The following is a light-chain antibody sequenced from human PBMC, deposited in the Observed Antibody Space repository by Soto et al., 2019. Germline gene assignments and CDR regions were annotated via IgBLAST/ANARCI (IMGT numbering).Light chain of an antibody. Sequence: EIVLTQSPGTLSLSPGERATLSCRASQSVSSSSLAWYQQKRGQAPRLLIHDASSRATGIPDRFSGSGSGTDFTLAISRLEPEDFAVYYYQQYGSSPYTFGLGTRLEIK. CDR3: QQYGSSPYT. V-gene: IGKV3-20*01. CDR1: QSVSSSS. J-gene: IGKJ5*01. CDR2: DAS.